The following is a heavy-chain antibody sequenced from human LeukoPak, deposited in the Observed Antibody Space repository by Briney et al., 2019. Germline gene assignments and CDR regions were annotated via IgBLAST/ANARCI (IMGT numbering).Heavy chain of an antibody. CDR1: GFTFSRYW. Sequence: GGSLRLSCAASGFTFSRYWMQWVRQAPGKGLVWVSRINTDGTSSSYADFVKGRFTISRDNSKNTLYLQMNSLRAEDTAVYYCVREPLGDYGGNTDAFDIWGQGTMGTVSS. J-gene: IGHJ3*02. CDR2: INTDGTSS. V-gene: IGHV3-74*01. D-gene: IGHD4-23*01. CDR3: VREPLGDYGGNTDAFDI.